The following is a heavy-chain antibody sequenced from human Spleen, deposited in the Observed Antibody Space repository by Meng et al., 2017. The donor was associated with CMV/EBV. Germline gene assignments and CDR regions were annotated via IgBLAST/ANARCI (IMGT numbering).Heavy chain of an antibody. CDR1: GGTFSSYA. V-gene: IGHV1-69*10. J-gene: IGHJ4*02. CDR3: ARDHLDIVATTSYFDY. Sequence: SGGTFSSYAISWVRQAPGQGLEWMGGIIPILGIANYAQKFQGRVTITADKSTSTAYMELSSLRSEDTAVYYCARDHLDIVATTSYFDYWGQGTLVTVSS. CDR2: IIPILGIA. D-gene: IGHD5-12*01.